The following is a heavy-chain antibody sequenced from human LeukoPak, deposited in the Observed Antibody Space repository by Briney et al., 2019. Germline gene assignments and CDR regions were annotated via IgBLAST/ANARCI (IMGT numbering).Heavy chain of an antibody. Sequence: GGSLRLSCAASGFTFSSYAMHWVRQAPGKGLEWVAVISYDGSNKYYADSVKGRFTISRDNSKNTLYLQMNSLRAEDTAVYYCARLYYWGQGTLVTVSS. V-gene: IGHV3-30*04. CDR2: ISYDGSNK. J-gene: IGHJ4*02. CDR1: GFTFSSYA. CDR3: ARLYY.